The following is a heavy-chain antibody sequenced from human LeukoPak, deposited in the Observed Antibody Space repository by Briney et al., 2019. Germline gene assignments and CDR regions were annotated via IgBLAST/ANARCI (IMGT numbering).Heavy chain of an antibody. Sequence: KPAETLSLTCAVYGGSFSGYYWSWIRQPPGKGLEWIGEINHSGSTNYNPSLKSRVTISVDTSKNQFSLKLSSVTAADTAVYYCARRPIRGYSYGRHYFDYWGQGTLATVSS. V-gene: IGHV4-34*01. CDR1: GGSFSGYY. CDR3: ARRPIRGYSYGRHYFDY. J-gene: IGHJ4*02. D-gene: IGHD5-18*01. CDR2: INHSGST.